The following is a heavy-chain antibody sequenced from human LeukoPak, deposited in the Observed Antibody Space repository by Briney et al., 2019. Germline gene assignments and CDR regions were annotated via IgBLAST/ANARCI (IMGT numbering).Heavy chain of an antibody. CDR1: GFTFSSYA. J-gene: IGHJ4*02. D-gene: IGHD4-17*01. CDR2: ISYDGSNK. Sequence: GGSLRLSCAASGFTFSSYAMHWVRQAPGKGLEWVAVISYDGSNKYYADSVKGRFTISRDNSKNTRCLQMNSLRAEDTAVYYCARDWGGYGDYSDYWGQGTLVTVSS. V-gene: IGHV3-30*04. CDR3: ARDWGGYGDYSDY.